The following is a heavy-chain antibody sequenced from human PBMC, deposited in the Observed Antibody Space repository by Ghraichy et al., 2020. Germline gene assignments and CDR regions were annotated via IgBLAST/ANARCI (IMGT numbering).Heavy chain of an antibody. V-gene: IGHV3-30*18. Sequence: GGSLRLSCAASGFNFDFYGIPWVRQAPGRGLDWVAAISYDGSKKFYADSVKGRFTVSRDNLKNTLYLQMNSLRVEDGAFYYCAKEKVSSEGDWYFDLGGRGTLVTV. CDR1: GFNFDFYG. CDR3: AKEKVSSEGDWYFDL. CDR2: ISYDGSKK. J-gene: IGHJ2*01. D-gene: IGHD6-6*01.